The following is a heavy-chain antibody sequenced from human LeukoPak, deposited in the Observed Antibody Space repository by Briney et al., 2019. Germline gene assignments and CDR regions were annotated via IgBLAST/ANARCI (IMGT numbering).Heavy chain of an antibody. CDR1: GFTFSSYS. V-gene: IGHV3-21*01. D-gene: IGHD6-25*01. CDR2: ISTGSSYI. Sequence: PGGSLRLSCAASGFTFSSYSINWVRQAPGKGLEWVSSISTGSSYIYYADSVKGRFTISRDNAKNSLYLQMNSLRAEDTAVFYCAGDRSPIAADGMDVWGRGTTVTVSS. J-gene: IGHJ6*02. CDR3: AGDRSPIAADGMDV.